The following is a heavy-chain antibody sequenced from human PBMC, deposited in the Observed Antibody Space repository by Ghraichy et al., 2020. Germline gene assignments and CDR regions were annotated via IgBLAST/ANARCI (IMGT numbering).Heavy chain of an antibody. J-gene: IGHJ4*02. Sequence: GGSLRLSCAASRFTFSSHGMHWVRQAPGKGLEWVALISFDGTNKYYADSVKGRFTISRDNSRNTLFLQMNSLRVDDTAIYYCAKDYGKGFVAVTAIGSYWGQGTLVTVSS. D-gene: IGHD2-21*02. CDR3: AKDYGKGFVAVTAIGSY. V-gene: IGHV3-30*18. CDR2: ISFDGTNK. CDR1: RFTFSSHG.